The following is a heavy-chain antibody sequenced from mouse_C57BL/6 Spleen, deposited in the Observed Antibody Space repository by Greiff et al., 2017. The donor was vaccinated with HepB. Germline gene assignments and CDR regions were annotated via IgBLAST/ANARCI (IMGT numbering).Heavy chain of an antibody. CDR2: ISSGGSYT. V-gene: IGHV5-6*01. CDR1: GFTFSSYG. D-gene: IGHD4-1*02. CDR3: ARLNWDY. Sequence: EVQLVESGGDLVKPGGSLKLSCAASGFTFSSYGMSWVRQTPDKRLEWVATISSGGSYTYYPDSVKGRFTISRDNAKNTLYLQMSSLKSEDTAMYYCARLNWDYWGQGTTLTVSS. J-gene: IGHJ2*01.